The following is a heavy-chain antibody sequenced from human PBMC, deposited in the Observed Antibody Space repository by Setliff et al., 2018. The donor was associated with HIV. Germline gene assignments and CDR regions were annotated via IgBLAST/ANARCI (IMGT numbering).Heavy chain of an antibody. Sequence: SETLSLTCGVSGGSISTYYWTWIRQAPGKGLEWIGYIFTSGSTTYNPSLKSRVTISVDTSKNQFSLKLTSVTAADTAVYYCASASRMTATGYPWGQGTLVTV. CDR3: ASASRMTATGYP. J-gene: IGHJ5*02. CDR1: GGSISTYY. V-gene: IGHV4-4*09. D-gene: IGHD6-13*01. CDR2: IFTSGST.